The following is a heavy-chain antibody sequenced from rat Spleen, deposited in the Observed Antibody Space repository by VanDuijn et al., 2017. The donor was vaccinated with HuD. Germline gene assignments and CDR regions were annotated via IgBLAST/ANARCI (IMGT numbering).Heavy chain of an antibody. D-gene: IGHD1-11*01. CDR1: GFSLTSNS. V-gene: IGHV2-1*01. CDR3: TLNYGGYRAYVMDA. J-gene: IGHJ4*01. Sequence: QVQLKESGPGLVQPSQTLSLTCTVSGFSLTSNSVHWVRQPPGKGLEWMGGIWGDGSTDYNSALKSRLSISRDTSKSQVFLKMNSLQTDDTAIYFCTLNYGGYRAYVMDAWG. CDR2: IWGDGST.